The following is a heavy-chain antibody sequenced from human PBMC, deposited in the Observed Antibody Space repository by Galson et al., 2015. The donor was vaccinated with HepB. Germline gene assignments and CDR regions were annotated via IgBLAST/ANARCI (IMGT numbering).Heavy chain of an antibody. V-gene: IGHV3-74*01. Sequence: SLRLSCAASGFTFSYFWMHWVRQTPDKGLVWVSRINSAGGATSYADSVKGRFTISRDNGKKTLYLQMNSLRVDDTAVYYCARAPWWEPNFVAGIDYWGQGTLVTVSS. CDR2: INSAGGAT. D-gene: IGHD1-26*01. CDR1: GFTFSYFW. J-gene: IGHJ4*02. CDR3: ARAPWWEPNFVAGIDY.